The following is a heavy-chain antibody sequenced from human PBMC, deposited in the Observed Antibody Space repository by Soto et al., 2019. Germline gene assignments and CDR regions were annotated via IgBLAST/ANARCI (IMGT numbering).Heavy chain of an antibody. CDR2: IIPIFGTA. J-gene: IGHJ3*02. V-gene: IGHV1-69*13. Sequence: GASVKVSCKASGGTFSSYAISWVRQAPGQGLEWMGGIIPIFGTANYAQKFQGRVTITADESTITAYMELSSLRSEDTAVYYFAILRVDTAMVPPAFDIWGQGTMVTVSS. CDR1: GGTFSSYA. CDR3: AILRVDTAMVPPAFDI. D-gene: IGHD5-18*01.